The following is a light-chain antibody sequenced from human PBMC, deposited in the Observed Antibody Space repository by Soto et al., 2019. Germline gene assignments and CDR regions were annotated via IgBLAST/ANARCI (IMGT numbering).Light chain of an antibody. CDR1: QSVLYSSNNKNY. V-gene: IGKV4-1*01. CDR2: WAS. CDR3: QQYFRPWT. J-gene: IGKJ1*01. Sequence: DIVMTQSPDSLAVSLGERATINCKSSQSVLYSSNNKNYLAWYQQKPGQPPKLLIYWASTRESGVPDRFSGSGSGTDFTLTISSLQAEEVAVYYWQQYFRPWTFGQGTKVEIK.